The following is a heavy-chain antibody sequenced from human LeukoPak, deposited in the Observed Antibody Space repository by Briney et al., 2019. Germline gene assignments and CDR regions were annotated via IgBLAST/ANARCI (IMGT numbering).Heavy chain of an antibody. CDR1: GFTFDDYA. V-gene: IGHV3-9*01. J-gene: IGHJ6*04. Sequence: GGSLRLSCAASGFTFDDYAMHWVRQAPGKGLEWVSGISWNSGSIGYADSVKGRFTISRDNAKNSLYLQMNSLRAEDTAVYYCARAVYYDFMDVWGKGTTVTVSS. CDR2: ISWNSGSI. CDR3: ARAVYYDFMDV. D-gene: IGHD3-3*01.